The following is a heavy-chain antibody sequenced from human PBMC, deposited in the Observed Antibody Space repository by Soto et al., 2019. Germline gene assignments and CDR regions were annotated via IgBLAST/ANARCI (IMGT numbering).Heavy chain of an antibody. J-gene: IGHJ6*02. CDR1: GGSFSGYY. D-gene: IGHD3-3*01. Sequence: SETLSLTCAVYGGSFSGYYWSWIRQPPGKGLEWIGEINHSGSTNYNPSLKSRVTISVDTSKNQFSLKLSSVTAADTAVYYCARGRVVLRFLEWPAGYYGMDVWGQGTTVTVSS. CDR3: ARGRVVLRFLEWPAGYYGMDV. CDR2: INHSGST. V-gene: IGHV4-34*01.